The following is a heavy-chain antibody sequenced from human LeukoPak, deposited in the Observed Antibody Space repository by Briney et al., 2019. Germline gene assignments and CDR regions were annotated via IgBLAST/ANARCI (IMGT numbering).Heavy chain of an antibody. Sequence: PGGSLRLSCAASGFTLSSYSMNWVRQAPGKGLEWVSSISSSSSYIYYADSVKGRFTISRDNAKNSLYLQMNSLRAEDTAVYYCARDSGEVLLWFGELSLYYFDYWGQGTLVTVSS. CDR1: GFTLSSYS. J-gene: IGHJ4*02. D-gene: IGHD3-10*01. CDR3: ARDSGEVLLWFGELSLYYFDY. V-gene: IGHV3-21*01. CDR2: ISSSSSYI.